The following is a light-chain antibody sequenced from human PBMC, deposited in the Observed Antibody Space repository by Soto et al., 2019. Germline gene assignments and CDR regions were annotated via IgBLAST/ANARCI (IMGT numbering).Light chain of an antibody. CDR2: DAS. Sequence: IEVTQSPSSLAASLGDRVTITCRASQTIGTYVNWYRQKSGAAPELLIYDASTLQSGVPSRFRGGASGTDFTLTISSLQLDDFATYSCQQSYNTPLTFGQGTKVDIK. CDR1: QTIGTY. J-gene: IGKJ1*01. V-gene: IGKV1-39*01. CDR3: QQSYNTPLT.